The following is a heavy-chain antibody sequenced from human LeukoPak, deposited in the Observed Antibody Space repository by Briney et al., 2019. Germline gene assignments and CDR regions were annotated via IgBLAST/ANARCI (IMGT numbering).Heavy chain of an antibody. J-gene: IGHJ6*02. D-gene: IGHD6-19*01. CDR3: ARDGERSSGWYSAHYYGMDV. CDR1: AFIFSGHW. Sequence: GGSLRLSCEGSAFIFSGHWMNWVRQTPGKGLEWVASIKEDGSERQYVDSVKGRFSISRDNTKGSLFLQLNSLRAEDTAVYYCARDGERSSGWYSAHYYGMDVWGQGTTVTVSS. V-gene: IGHV3-7*03. CDR2: IKEDGSER.